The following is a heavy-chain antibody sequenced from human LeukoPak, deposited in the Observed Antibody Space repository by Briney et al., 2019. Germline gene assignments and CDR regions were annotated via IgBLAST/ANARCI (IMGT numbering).Heavy chain of an antibody. CDR2: INSDGSDT. Sequence: GGSLRLSCAASGFTFSAYWIHWVRQAAGKGLVWVSRINSDGSDTIYADSVKGRFTISRDNSKNTLYLQMNSLRPEDTAVYYCAKVGGGSYRFDYWGQGTLVTVSS. CDR1: GFTFSAYW. D-gene: IGHD1-26*01. V-gene: IGHV3-74*01. J-gene: IGHJ4*02. CDR3: AKVGGGSYRFDY.